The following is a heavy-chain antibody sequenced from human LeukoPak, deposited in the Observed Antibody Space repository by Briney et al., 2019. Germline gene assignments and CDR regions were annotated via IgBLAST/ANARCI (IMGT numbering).Heavy chain of an antibody. Sequence: GGSLRLSCAASGFTFSSYEMNWVRQAPGKGLEWVSYISSSGSTIYYADSVKGRFTISRDNAKNSLYLQMNSLRAEDTAVYYCARDRDGLYSYGKGPFDYWGQGTLVTVSS. CDR1: GFTFSSYE. D-gene: IGHD5-18*01. CDR3: ARDRDGLYSYGKGPFDY. V-gene: IGHV3-48*03. CDR2: ISSSGSTI. J-gene: IGHJ4*02.